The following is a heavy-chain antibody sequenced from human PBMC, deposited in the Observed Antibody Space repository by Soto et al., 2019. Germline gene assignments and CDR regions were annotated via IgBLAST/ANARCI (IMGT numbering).Heavy chain of an antibody. J-gene: IGHJ6*02. D-gene: IGHD6-13*01. V-gene: IGHV1-46*01. CDR1: GYTFTSYY. Sequence: ASVKVSCKASGYTFTSYYMHWVRQAPGQGLEWMGIINPSGGSTSYAQKFQGSGTMTRDTSTSTVYMELSSLRSEDTAVYYCAICIAADGTTRDDCYYYGMDVWGQGTTVTVSS. CDR3: AICIAADGTTRDDCYYYGMDV. CDR2: INPSGGST.